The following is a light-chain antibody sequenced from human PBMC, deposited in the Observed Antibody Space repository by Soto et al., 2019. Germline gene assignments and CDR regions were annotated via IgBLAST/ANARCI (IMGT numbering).Light chain of an antibody. Sequence: DIQMTQSPSTLSASVGDRVTITCRASQSINTWLAWYQQKPGKAPKLLIYKASSLEGGVPLRFSGSGSGTEFTLTISSLQPDDSATYYCQQYNNYWTFGQGTKVEIK. V-gene: IGKV1-5*03. CDR2: KAS. CDR3: QQYNNYWT. J-gene: IGKJ1*01. CDR1: QSINTW.